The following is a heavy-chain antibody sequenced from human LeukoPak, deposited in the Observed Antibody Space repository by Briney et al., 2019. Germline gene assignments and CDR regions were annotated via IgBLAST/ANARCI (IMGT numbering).Heavy chain of an antibody. CDR2: IYSSGST. Sequence: SETLSLTCTVSGGSISNYYWSWIRQSAGEGLEWIGRIYSSGSTNFNPSLKSRVTMSVDTSSNQFSLKLSSVTAADTAVYYCARERGGYDQFDYWGQGTLVTVSS. D-gene: IGHD5-12*01. J-gene: IGHJ4*02. V-gene: IGHV4-4*07. CDR3: ARERGGYDQFDY. CDR1: GGSISNYY.